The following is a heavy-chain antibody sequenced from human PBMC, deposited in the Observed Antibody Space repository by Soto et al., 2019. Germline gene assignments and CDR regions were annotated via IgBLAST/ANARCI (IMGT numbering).Heavy chain of an antibody. V-gene: IGHV4-39*01. CDR1: VGSISSSSYY. D-gene: IGHD2-15*01. CDR3: ARQGGVAATRATFDY. Sequence: SETLSLTCTVSVGSISSSSYYWGWIRQPPGKGLEWIGSIYYSGGTYYNPSLKSRVTISVDTSKNQFSLKLSSVTAADTAVYYCARQGGVAATRATFDYWGQGTLVTVSS. CDR2: IYYSGGT. J-gene: IGHJ4*02.